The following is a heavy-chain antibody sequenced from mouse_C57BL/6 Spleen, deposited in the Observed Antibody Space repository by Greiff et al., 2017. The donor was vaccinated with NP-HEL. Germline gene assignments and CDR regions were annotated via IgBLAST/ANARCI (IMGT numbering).Heavy chain of an antibody. CDR2: IYPRSGNT. D-gene: IGHD2-2*01. CDR1: GYTFTSYG. Sequence: VQLQQSGAELARPGASVKLSCKASGYTFTSYGISWVKQRTGQGLEWIGEIYPRSGNTYYNEKFKGKATLTADKSSSTAYMELRSLTSEDSAVYFGARGRWLPSYCYALDYWGQGTSVTVSS. CDR3: ARGRWLPSYCYALDY. V-gene: IGHV1-81*01. J-gene: IGHJ4*01.